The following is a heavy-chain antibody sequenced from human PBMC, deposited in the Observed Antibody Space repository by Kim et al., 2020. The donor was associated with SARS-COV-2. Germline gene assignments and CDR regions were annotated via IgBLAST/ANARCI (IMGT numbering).Heavy chain of an antibody. J-gene: IGHJ6*02. CDR3: AKVVVMDGYNYYYYYGMDV. Sequence: GGSLRLSCVASGFTFDTYAMSWVRQAPGKGLEWVSVISGNGVNKFYADSVRGRFTISRENSKDTLYLQMNSLRDEDTALYYCAKVVVMDGYNYYYYYGMDVWGQGTTVTVSS. CDR2: ISGNGVNK. CDR1: GFTFDTYA. V-gene: IGHV3-23*01. D-gene: IGHD3-22*01.